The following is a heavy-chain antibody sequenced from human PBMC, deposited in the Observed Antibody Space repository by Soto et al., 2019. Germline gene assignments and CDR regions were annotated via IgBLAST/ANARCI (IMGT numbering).Heavy chain of an antibody. CDR1: GGSISSGDYY. Sequence: SETLSLSCTVSGGSISSGDYYWSWIRQPPGKGLEWIGYIYYSGSTYYNPSLKSRVTISVDTSKNQFSLKLSSVTAADTAVYYWARVGSTVKIDNWGQEPRVTVSS. J-gene: IGHJ4*02. CDR3: ARVGSTVKIDN. V-gene: IGHV4-30-4*01. CDR2: IYYSGST. D-gene: IGHD4-17*01.